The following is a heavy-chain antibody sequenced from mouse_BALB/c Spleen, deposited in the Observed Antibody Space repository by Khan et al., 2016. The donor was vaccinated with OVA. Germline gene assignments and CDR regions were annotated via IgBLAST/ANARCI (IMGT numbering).Heavy chain of an antibody. CDR2: ISNGGTYT. Sequence: EVELVESGGGLVKPGGSLKLSCAASGFTFSDYYMYWVRQTPEKRLEWVATISNGGTYTYYPDSVKGRFTNSRDNAKNNLYLQMSSLKSEDAAMYYCSREWGLYRYAWFAYWGQGTLVTVSA. CDR3: SREWGLYRYAWFAY. J-gene: IGHJ3*01. CDR1: GFTFSDYY. D-gene: IGHD2-14*01. V-gene: IGHV5-4*02.